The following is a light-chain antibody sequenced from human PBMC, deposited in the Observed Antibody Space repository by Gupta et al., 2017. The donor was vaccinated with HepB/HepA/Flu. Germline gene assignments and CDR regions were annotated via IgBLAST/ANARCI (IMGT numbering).Light chain of an antibody. CDR2: AAS. CDR1: QIIDIY. V-gene: IGKV1-39*01. Sequence: DIQMAQSPSSLSASVGDRVTITCRASQIIDIYFSWYQQKPGKAPRLLIYAASSLQSGVPSRFSGSGSGTDFTLTISSLQPEDFATYFCQQSYSTPFTFGPGTKVDIK. J-gene: IGKJ3*01. CDR3: QQSYSTPFT.